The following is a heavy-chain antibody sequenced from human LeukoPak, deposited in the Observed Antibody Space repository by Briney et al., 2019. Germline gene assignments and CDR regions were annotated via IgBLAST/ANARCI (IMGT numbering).Heavy chain of an antibody. CDR1: GGSISSYY. D-gene: IGHD6-6*01. Sequence: PSETLSLTCTVSGGSISSYYWSWIRQPPGKGLEWIAYLYHSGSANYNPSLKSRVTISVDTSKNQFSLKLSSVTAADTAVYYCARDDETGSSFDYWGQGTLVTVSS. CDR3: ARDDETGSSFDY. CDR2: LYHSGSA. V-gene: IGHV4-59*01. J-gene: IGHJ4*02.